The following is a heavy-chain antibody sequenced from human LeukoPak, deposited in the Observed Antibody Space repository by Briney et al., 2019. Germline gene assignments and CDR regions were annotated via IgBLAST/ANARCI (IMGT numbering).Heavy chain of an antibody. V-gene: IGHV3-64D*06. Sequence: PGGSLRLSCSASGXTFSSYAMHWVRQAPGKGLQYVLAISNTGDSTYYADSVKGRFTISRDNSTTTLYLQMSSLRHEDTAVYYCVKDRHCSSTSCYCFDPWGQGTLVTVSS. J-gene: IGHJ5*02. CDR2: ISNTGDST. CDR1: GXTFSSYA. CDR3: VKDRHCSSTSCYCFDP. D-gene: IGHD2-2*01.